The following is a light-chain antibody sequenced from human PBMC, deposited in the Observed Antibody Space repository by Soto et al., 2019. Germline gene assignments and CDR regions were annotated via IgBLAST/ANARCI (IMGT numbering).Light chain of an antibody. J-gene: IGKJ4*01. CDR2: DAS. CDR3: QQYDNLPLT. V-gene: IGKV1-33*01. CDR1: QDIKNY. Sequence: DIQMTQSPSSLSSSVGYIFTITCQSSQDIKNYLNWYQQKSRKAPNLLIYDASDLETGVPSRFSGSGSGTDFTFPINSLQPEDIATYYCQQYDNLPLTFGGGTKVDIK.